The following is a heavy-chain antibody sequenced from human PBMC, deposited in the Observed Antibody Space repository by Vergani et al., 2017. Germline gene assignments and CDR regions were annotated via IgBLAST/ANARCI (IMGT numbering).Heavy chain of an antibody. CDR3: ARLRYCSSTSCRSHNWFDP. CDR2: ISSSSSYI. D-gene: IGHD2-2*01. Sequence: VQLVESGGGLVKPGGSLRLSCAASGFTFRSYSMTWVRQAPGKGLEWVTSISSSSSYIYYADSVKGRFTLSRDNAKNSLYLQMNSLRAEDTAVYYCARLRYCSSTSCRSHNWFDPWGQGTLVTVCS. V-gene: IGHV3-21*01. J-gene: IGHJ5*02. CDR1: GFTFRSYS.